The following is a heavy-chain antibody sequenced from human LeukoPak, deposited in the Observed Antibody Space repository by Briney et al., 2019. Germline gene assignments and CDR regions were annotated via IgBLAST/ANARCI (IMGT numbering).Heavy chain of an antibody. V-gene: IGHV4-30-2*01. J-gene: IGHJ5*02. D-gene: IGHD5-24*01. CDR3: ATNYRGWFDP. CDR2: IYHSGST. Sequence: TLSLTCTVSGGSISSGGYYWSWIRQPPGKGLEWIGYIYHSGSTYYNPSLKSRVTISVDRSKNQFSLKLSSVTAADTAVYYCATNYRGWFDPWGQGTLVTVSS. CDR1: GGSISSGGYY.